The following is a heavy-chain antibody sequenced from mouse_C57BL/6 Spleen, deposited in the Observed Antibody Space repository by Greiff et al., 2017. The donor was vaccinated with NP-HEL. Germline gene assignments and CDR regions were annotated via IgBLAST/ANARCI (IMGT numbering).Heavy chain of an antibody. Sequence: VQLQESGPELVKPGASVKISCKASGYAFSSSWMNWVKQRPGKGLEWIGRIYPGEGDTNYNGKFKGKATLTADKSSSTAYMQLSSLTSEDSAVYFCARSRVYYFDYWGQGTTLTVSS. CDR1: GYAFSSSW. CDR3: ARSRVYYFDY. V-gene: IGHV1-82*01. CDR2: IYPGEGDT. J-gene: IGHJ2*01.